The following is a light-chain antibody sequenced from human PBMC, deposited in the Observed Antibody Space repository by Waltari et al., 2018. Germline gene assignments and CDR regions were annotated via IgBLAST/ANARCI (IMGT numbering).Light chain of an antibody. CDR3: QQYHTNPAT. CDR1: QGISSY. V-gene: IGKV1-8*01. CDR2: AAS. J-gene: IGKJ1*01. Sequence: AIRITQSPSSLSASTGDRVTITCRASQGISSYLAWYQQKPGKAPKVLIYAASTLQTGVPSRFSGTGSGTDFTLTISCLQSEDFAVYYCQQYHTNPATFGQGTKVEIK.